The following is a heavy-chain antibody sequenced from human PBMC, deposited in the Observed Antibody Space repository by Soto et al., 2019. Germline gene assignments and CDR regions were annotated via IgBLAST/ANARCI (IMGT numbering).Heavy chain of an antibody. CDR2: INAGNGNT. J-gene: IGHJ3*02. V-gene: IGHV1-3*01. CDR1: GYTFTSYA. D-gene: IGHD2-2*01. Sequence: ASVKVSCKASGYTFTSYAMHWVRQAPGQRLEWMGWINAGNGNTKYSQKFQGRVTITRDTSASTAYMELSSLRSEDTAVYYCARRYCSSTSCEDAFDIWGQGTMVTVSS. CDR3: ARRYCSSTSCEDAFDI.